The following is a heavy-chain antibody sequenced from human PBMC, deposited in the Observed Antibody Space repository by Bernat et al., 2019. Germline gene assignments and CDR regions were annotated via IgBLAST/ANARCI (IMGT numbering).Heavy chain of an antibody. D-gene: IGHD4-17*01. CDR2: IWGNGGRT. CDR1: GFTFSNYA. V-gene: IGHV3-23*01. CDR3: AKDPNGDYIGTFDM. J-gene: IGHJ3*02. Sequence: EVQMLESGGGLVQPGGSLRLSCTASGFTFSNYAMSWVRQAPGKGLEWVSTIWGNGGRTEYADSVRGRFTISRDNSKNTLYMQVNSLRVEDTAVYYCAKDPNGDYIGTFDMWGQGTVVTVSS.